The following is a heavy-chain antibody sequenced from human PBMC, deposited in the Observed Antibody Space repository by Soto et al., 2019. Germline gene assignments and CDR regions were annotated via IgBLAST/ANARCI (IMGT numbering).Heavy chain of an antibody. D-gene: IGHD2-2*01. CDR1: GDSFSSYW. CDR3: ARHSSRLGMDV. CDR2: IYPGDSDT. Sequence: GESLKISCRGSGDSFSSYWIGGVLKMPGKGLEWMGIIYPGDSDTRYSPSFQGQVTISADKSISTAYLQWSSLKASDTAMYYCARHSSRLGMDVWGQGTTVTVSS. J-gene: IGHJ6*02. V-gene: IGHV5-51*01.